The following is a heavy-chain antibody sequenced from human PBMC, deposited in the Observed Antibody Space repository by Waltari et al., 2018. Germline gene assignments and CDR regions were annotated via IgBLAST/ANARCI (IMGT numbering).Heavy chain of an antibody. CDR3: ARVAYDFWSGYPSYYYMDV. J-gene: IGHJ6*03. V-gene: IGHV4-4*07. CDR2: IYTSGST. Sequence: QVQLQESGPGLVKPSETLSLTCTVSGGSISSYYWSWIRQPAGTGLEWIGRIYTSGSTNYNPSLKSRVTMSVDTSKNQFSLKLSSVTAADTAVYYCARVAYDFWSGYPSYYYMDVWGKGTTVTVSS. CDR1: GGSISSYY. D-gene: IGHD3-3*01.